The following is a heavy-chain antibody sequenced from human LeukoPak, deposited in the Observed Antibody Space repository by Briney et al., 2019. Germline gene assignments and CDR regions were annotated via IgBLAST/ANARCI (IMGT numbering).Heavy chain of an antibody. CDR1: GGSISSSSYY. Sequence: ASETLSLTCTVSGGSISSSSYYWGWIRQPPGKGLEWIGSIYYSGSTYYNPSLKSRVTISVDTSKNQFSLRLASVTAADTAVYYCARVYGGYDFNYYYYYMDVWGKGTTVTISS. V-gene: IGHV4-39*07. J-gene: IGHJ6*03. D-gene: IGHD5-12*01. CDR3: ARVYGGYDFNYYYYYMDV. CDR2: IYYSGST.